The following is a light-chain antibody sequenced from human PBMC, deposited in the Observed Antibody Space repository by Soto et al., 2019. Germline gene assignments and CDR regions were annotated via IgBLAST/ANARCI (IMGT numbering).Light chain of an antibody. CDR3: QQYDSYSWT. J-gene: IGKJ1*01. Sequence: DIQMTQSPSTLSAFVGDRVTITCRASQSISSWLAWYQQKPGKAPKLLVYQASTLERGVPLRFSGRGSGTEFTLTVNSLQSDDFATYYCQQYDSYSWTFGQGTKVEVK. V-gene: IGKV1-5*03. CDR1: QSISSW. CDR2: QAS.